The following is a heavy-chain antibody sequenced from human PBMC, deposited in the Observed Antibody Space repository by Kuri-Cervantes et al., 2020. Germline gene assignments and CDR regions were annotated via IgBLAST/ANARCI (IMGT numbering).Heavy chain of an antibody. Sequence: GGSLRLSCAASGFTFSSYEMNWVRQAPGKGLEWVSYISSSGSTIYYADSVKGRFTISRDNAKNSLYLQMNSLKTEDTGVYYCTTVLVGSAAFDNWGQGTLVTVSS. J-gene: IGHJ4*02. V-gene: IGHV3-48*03. CDR1: GFTFSSYE. D-gene: IGHD1-26*01. CDR3: TTVLVGSAAFDN. CDR2: ISSSGSTI.